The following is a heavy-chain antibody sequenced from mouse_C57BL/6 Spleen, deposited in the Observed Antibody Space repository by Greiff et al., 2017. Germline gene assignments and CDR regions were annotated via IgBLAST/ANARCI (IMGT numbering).Heavy chain of an antibody. Sequence: VQLQQSGAELMKPGASVKLSCKATGYTFTGYWIEWVKQRPGHGLEWIGEILPGSGSTNYSEKFKGKATFTADTSSNTAYMQLSSLTTEDSAIYYCARRRWLLEYYFDYWGQGTTLTVSS. CDR2: ILPGSGST. V-gene: IGHV1-9*01. D-gene: IGHD2-3*01. J-gene: IGHJ2*01. CDR1: GYTFTGYW. CDR3: ARRRWLLEYYFDY.